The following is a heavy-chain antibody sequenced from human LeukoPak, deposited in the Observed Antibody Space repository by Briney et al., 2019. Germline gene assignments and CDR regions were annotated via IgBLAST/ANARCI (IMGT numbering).Heavy chain of an antibody. CDR1: GYTFTSYG. J-gene: IGHJ4*02. CDR3: ARGYCDYSNCPARNRLDY. CDR2: ISAYNGNT. V-gene: IGHV1-18*01. Sequence: ASVKVSCKASGYTFTSYGISWVRQAPGQGLEWMGWISAYNGNTNYAQKLQGRVTMTTDTSTSTAYMELRSLRSDDTAVYFCARGYCDYSNCPARNRLDYWGRGTLVTVSS. D-gene: IGHD3-16*01.